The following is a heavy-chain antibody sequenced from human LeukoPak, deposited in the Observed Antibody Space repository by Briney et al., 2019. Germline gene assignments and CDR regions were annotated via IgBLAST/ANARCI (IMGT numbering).Heavy chain of an antibody. J-gene: IGHJ6*02. CDR3: ARDLWEMATTNYYGMDV. D-gene: IGHD5-24*01. CDR2: TYYRSKWYN. Sequence: SQTLSLTCAISGDSVSSNSAAWNWIRQSPSRGLEWLGRTYYRSKWYNGYAVSVKSRITINPDTSKNQFSLQLNSVTPEDTAVYYCARDLWEMATTNYYGMDVWGQGTTVTVSS. V-gene: IGHV6-1*01. CDR1: GDSVSSNSAA.